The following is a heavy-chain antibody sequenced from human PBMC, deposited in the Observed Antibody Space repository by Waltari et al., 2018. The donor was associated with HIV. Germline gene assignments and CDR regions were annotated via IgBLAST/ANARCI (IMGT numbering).Heavy chain of an antibody. V-gene: IGHV4-59*01. CDR2: IYYSGST. D-gene: IGHD6-13*01. CDR1: GGSISSYY. J-gene: IGHJ6*02. Sequence: QVQLQESGPGLVKPSETLSLTCTVSGGSISSYYWSWIRQPPGKGLEWIGYIYYSGSTNYNPSLKSRVTISVDTSKNQFSLKLSSVTAADTAVYYCARDISSSWDPEGYYYYGMDVWGQGTTVTVSS. CDR3: ARDISSSWDPEGYYYYGMDV.